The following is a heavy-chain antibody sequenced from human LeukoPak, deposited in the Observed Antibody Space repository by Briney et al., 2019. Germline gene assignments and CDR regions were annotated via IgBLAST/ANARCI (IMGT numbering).Heavy chain of an antibody. V-gene: IGHV1-18*01. J-gene: IGHJ4*02. Sequence: ASVKVSCKASGYTLTNYNITWVRQAPGQGLEWMGWINAYKGDTQYAQKFQGRVTMTADTSTNSAYMELRSLRFDDTAVYYCAREFGHCYGDNCFYFFDTWGQGFRVTVSS. D-gene: IGHD4-23*01. CDR1: GYTLTNYN. CDR3: AREFGHCYGDNCFYFFDT. CDR2: INAYKGDT.